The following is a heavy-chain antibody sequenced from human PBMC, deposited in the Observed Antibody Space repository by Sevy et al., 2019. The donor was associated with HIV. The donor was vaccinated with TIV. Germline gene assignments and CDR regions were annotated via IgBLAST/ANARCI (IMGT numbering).Heavy chain of an antibody. CDR3: AGNYYGSGRKNTYYYYYGMDV. J-gene: IGHJ6*02. V-gene: IGHV4-34*01. D-gene: IGHD3-10*01. CDR1: GGSFSGYY. CDR2: INHSGST. Sequence: SETLSLTCAVYGGSFSGYYWSWIRQPPGKGLEWIGEINHSGSTNYNPSLKSRVTISVDTSKNQFSLKLGPVTAADTAVYYCAGNYYGSGRKNTYYYYYGMDVWGQGTTVTVSS.